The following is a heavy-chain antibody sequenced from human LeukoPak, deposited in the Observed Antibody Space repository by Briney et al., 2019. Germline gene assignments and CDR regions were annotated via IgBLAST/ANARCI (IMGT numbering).Heavy chain of an antibody. CDR3: ARGGWELDY. CDR1: GFTFTRFW. Sequence: GGSLRLSCAASGFTFTRFWMAWVRQAPGMGLQWVAHIKEDGTEKYYLDSVRGRFTIAKDDANNLLFLQMNSLTAEDTALYYCARGGWELDYWGQGAPVTVSS. J-gene: IGHJ4*02. V-gene: IGHV3-7*01. D-gene: IGHD1-26*01. CDR2: IKEDGTEK.